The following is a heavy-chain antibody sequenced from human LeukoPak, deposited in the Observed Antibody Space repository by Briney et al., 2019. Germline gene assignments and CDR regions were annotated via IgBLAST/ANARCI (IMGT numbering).Heavy chain of an antibody. CDR2: ISGSGGST. CDR1: GFTFSSYV. CDR3: AKVASADAQARLNY. Sequence: GGSLRLSCAASGFTFSSYVMSWVRQAPGKGLEWVSAISGSGGSTYYADSVKGRFTISRDYSNNTLYLQMNSLRADDTAVYYCAKVASADAQARLNYWGQGTLVTVSS. J-gene: IGHJ4*02. V-gene: IGHV3-23*01. D-gene: IGHD6-19*01.